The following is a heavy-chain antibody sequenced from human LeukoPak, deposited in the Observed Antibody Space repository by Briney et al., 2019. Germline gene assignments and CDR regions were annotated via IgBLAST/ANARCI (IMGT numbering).Heavy chain of an antibody. CDR3: ARDRDYYDSRGFDY. V-gene: IGHV4-38-2*02. D-gene: IGHD3-22*01. CDR1: AYSISSGYY. Sequence: SETLSLTCTVSAYSISSGYYWGWIRQPPGKGLEWIGSLSHSGSTYYNPSLKSRVTISVDTSKNQFSLRLRSVTAADTAVYYCARDRDYYDSRGFDYWGQGTLVTVSS. J-gene: IGHJ4*02. CDR2: LSHSGST.